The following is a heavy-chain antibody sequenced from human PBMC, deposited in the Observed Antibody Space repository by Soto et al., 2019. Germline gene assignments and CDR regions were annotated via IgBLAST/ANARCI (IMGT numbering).Heavy chain of an antibody. J-gene: IGHJ4*02. CDR1: SGSFSGYY. Sequence: PSETLSLTCSIYSGSFSGYYWSWIRQPPGKGLEWIGEISQSGNTNYSPSLKSRVSISIDTSKKQFSLNLASVSAADTAVCYCARAPKVSGSSQTRPDFWGQGTLVTAPQ. D-gene: IGHD6-6*01. V-gene: IGHV4-34*01. CDR3: ARAPKVSGSSQTRPDF. CDR2: ISQSGNT.